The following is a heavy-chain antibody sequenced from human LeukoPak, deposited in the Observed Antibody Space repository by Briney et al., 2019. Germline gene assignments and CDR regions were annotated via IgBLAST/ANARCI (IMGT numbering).Heavy chain of an antibody. CDR3: ARVLRYYDILSRPFDY. CDR2: INPNSGGT. CDR1: GYTFTNSY. D-gene: IGHD3-9*01. V-gene: IGHV1-2*02. J-gene: IGHJ4*02. Sequence: ASVKVSCKASGYTFTNSYIHWVRQAPGQGLEWMGWINPNSGGTNYAQKFQGRVAMTRDTSISTAYMELSRLRSDDTAVYYCARVLRYYDILSRPFDYWGQGTLVTVSS.